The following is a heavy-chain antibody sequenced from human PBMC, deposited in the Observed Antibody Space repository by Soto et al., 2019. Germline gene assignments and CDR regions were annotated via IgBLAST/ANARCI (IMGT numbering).Heavy chain of an antibody. CDR1: GFTFSDHA. CDR2: ISDNVHGA. Sequence: GGSLRLSCEASGFTFSDHAMSWVRRAPGKGLEWVAAISDNVHGAVYADSVKGRFTISRDNSKNTLYLQMNSLRGEDTGVYYCTKRLGSTATTYGDSWGQGTLVTVSS. J-gene: IGHJ4*02. V-gene: IGHV3-23*01. CDR3: TKRLGSTATTYGDS. D-gene: IGHD1-1*01.